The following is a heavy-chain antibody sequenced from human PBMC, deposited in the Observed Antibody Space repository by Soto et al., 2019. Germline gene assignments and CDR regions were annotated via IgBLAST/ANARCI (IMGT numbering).Heavy chain of an antibody. CDR2: INAGNGNT. J-gene: IGHJ4*02. CDR3: ARSYYDFWSGFDY. V-gene: IGHV1-3*01. D-gene: IGHD3-3*01. Sequence: ASVKVACKASGYTFTSYAMHWVRQAPGQRLEWMGWINAGNGNTKYSQKFQGRVTITRDTSASTAYMELSSLRSEDTAVYYCARSYYDFWSGFDYWGQGTLVTVSS. CDR1: GYTFTSYA.